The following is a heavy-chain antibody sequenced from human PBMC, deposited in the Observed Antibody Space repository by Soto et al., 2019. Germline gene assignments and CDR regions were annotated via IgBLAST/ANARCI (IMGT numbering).Heavy chain of an antibody. CDR1: GFTFGSCA. CDR2: ISYDGSIK. V-gene: IGHV3-30*09. D-gene: IGHD1-26*01. CDR3: ARASGSYGYFDY. Sequence: QVQLVESGGGVVQPGRSLRLSCAASGFTFGSCAMHWVRQAPGKGLEWVALISYDGSIKYYADSVKGRFAISRDNSKNTQYLQMNSLRAEDTAVYYCARASGSYGYFDYWGQGTLVTVSP. J-gene: IGHJ4*02.